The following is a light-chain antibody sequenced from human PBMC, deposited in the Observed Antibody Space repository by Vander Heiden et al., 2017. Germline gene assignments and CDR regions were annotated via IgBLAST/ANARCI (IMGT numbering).Light chain of an antibody. CDR1: QGISSY. CDR2: AAS. CDR3: QQYYSYPRT. Sequence: AIRITQSPSSLSASTGDRVTITCRASQGISSYSAWYQQEPGKAPKLLIYAASTLQSGVPSRFSGSGSGTDFTLTISCLQSEDFATYYCQQYYSYPRTFGQGTKVEIK. V-gene: IGKV1-8*01. J-gene: IGKJ1*01.